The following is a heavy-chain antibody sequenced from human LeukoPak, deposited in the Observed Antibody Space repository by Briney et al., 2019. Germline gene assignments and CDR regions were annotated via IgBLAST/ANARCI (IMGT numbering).Heavy chain of an antibody. D-gene: IGHD1-26*01. CDR2: INGDGGTT. CDR3: AISRYSGTSLDY. J-gene: IGHJ4*02. V-gene: IGHV3-74*01. Sequence: GGSLRLSCAASGFTFSNYWMHWVRQAPGKGLVWVSRINGDGGTTTNADSVKGRFTISRDNAKSTLYLQMSSLRIEDTAVYYCAISRYSGTSLDYWGQGSLVTVPS. CDR1: GFTFSNYW.